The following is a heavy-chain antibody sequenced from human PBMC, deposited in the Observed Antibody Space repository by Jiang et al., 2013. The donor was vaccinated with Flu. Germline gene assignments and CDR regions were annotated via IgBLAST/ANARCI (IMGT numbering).Heavy chain of an antibody. Sequence: QSGSELKEPGASVKVSCETSGYTFTDHAINWVRQAPGQGLQWMGWIHTITGNPTYAPGLTGRFVFSLDTSVSTAYLQINSLKTEDTAVYYCSRGAGHDYGDYWGQGTLVTIS. CDR1: GYTFTDHA. V-gene: IGHV7-4-1*02. CDR3: SRGAGHDYGDY. CDR2: IHTITGNP. J-gene: IGHJ4*02.